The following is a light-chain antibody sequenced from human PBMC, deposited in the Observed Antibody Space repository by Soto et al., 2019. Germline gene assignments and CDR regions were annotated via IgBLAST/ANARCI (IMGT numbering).Light chain of an antibody. V-gene: IGKV3-15*01. CDR2: GTS. J-gene: IGKJ4*01. CDR1: QSVSSN. Sequence: EIVMTQSPATLSVSPGERATLSCRASQSVSSNLAWYQQKPGQAPSLLISGTSTRATGIPARFSGSESGTEFTLTISSLQSEDCAVYYCQQYNNWPPIFGGGTKVEI. CDR3: QQYNNWPPI.